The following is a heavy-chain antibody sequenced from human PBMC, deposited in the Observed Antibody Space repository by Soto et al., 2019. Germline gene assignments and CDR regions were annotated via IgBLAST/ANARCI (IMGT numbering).Heavy chain of an antibody. J-gene: IGHJ4*02. D-gene: IGHD3-3*01. CDR3: ARDHGGATMTLLH. Sequence: ASVKVSCKASGYAFTSNGISWVRQAPGQGPEWMGWINPYVGNTIFAQKFQGRVTMTTDTSTSTAYMELRSLRSDDTAVYYCARDHGGATMTLLHWGQGTLVTVS. CDR2: INPYVGNT. CDR1: GYAFTSNG. V-gene: IGHV1-18*04.